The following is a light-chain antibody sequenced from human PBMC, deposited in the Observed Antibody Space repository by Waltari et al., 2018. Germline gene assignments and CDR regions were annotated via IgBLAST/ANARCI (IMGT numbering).Light chain of an antibody. Sequence: QAVLTQPSSLSASPGASASLTCTLRSGINIATYRIYWYQQKPGSPPHSLLNYKSDSDNQRVSGVPRRFSGSKDGSANEGMLRISGLQSEDEAYYYCMVWHSSAWVFGGGTKVTVL. CDR1: SGINIATYR. CDR3: MVWHSSAWV. V-gene: IGLV5-45*03. CDR2: YKSDSDN. J-gene: IGLJ3*02.